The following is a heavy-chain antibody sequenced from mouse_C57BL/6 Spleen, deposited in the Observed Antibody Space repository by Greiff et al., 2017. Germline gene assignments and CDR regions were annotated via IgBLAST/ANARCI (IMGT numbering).Heavy chain of an antibody. Sequence: EVQLQQSGAELVRPGASVKLSCTASGFNIKDYYMHWVKQRPEQGLEWIGRIDPEDGDTAYAPKFQGKATMTADTSSNTAYLQLSSLTSEDTAVYYCTLTGTWYFDVWGTGTTVTVSS. CDR1: GFNIKDYY. D-gene: IGHD4-1*01. CDR2: IDPEDGDT. CDR3: TLTGTWYFDV. J-gene: IGHJ1*03. V-gene: IGHV14-1*01.